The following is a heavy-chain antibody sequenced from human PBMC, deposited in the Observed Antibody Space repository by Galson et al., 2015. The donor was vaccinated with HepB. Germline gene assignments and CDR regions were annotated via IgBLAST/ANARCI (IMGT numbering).Heavy chain of an antibody. J-gene: IGHJ3*02. Sequence: SLRLSCAASGFTFSSYGMHWVRQAPGKGLEWVAVVWYDGTNKHYADSVKGRFTISRDNSKNTLYLQMNSLRAEDTAVYYCAREDPADAFDIWGQGTMVTVSS. CDR3: AREDPADAFDI. D-gene: IGHD2-2*01. CDR1: GFTFSSYG. CDR2: VWYDGTNK. V-gene: IGHV3-33*01.